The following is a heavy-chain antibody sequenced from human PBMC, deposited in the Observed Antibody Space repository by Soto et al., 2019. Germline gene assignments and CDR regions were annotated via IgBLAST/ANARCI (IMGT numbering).Heavy chain of an antibody. D-gene: IGHD2-2*01. CDR3: AKGPAIVLVPAAINYYYGMDV. CDR1: RFTFSSYG. V-gene: IGHV3-30*18. CDR2: ISYDGSNK. Sequence: QVQLVESGGGVVQPGRSLRLSCAASRFTFSSYGMHWVRQAPGKGLEWGAVISYDGSNKYYAASVKGRFTISRDNSKNSLYLQMNSLRGEDTAVYYCAKGPAIVLVPAAINYYYGMDVWGQGTTVTVSS. J-gene: IGHJ6*02.